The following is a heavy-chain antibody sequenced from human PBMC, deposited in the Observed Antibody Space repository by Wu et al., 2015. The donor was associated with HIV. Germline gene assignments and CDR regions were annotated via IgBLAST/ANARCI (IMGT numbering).Heavy chain of an antibody. CDR1: GYTFTSYY. D-gene: IGHD3-3*01. J-gene: IGHJ4*02. V-gene: IGHV1-46*03. CDR3: ARASITGFWSGYSGGFDY. Sequence: QVQLVQSGAEVKKPGASVKVSCKASGYTFTSYYMHWVRQAPGQGLEWMGIINPSGGSTSYAQKFQGRVTMTRDTSTSTVYMELSSLRSEDTAVYYCARASITGFWSGYSGGFDYWGQGTLVTVSS. CDR2: INPSGGST.